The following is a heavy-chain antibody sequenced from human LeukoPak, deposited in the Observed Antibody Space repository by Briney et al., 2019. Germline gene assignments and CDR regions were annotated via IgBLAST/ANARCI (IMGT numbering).Heavy chain of an antibody. Sequence: GASVKVSCKASGYTFTSYDINWVRQATGQGLEWMGWMNPNSGNTGYAQKFQGGVAMTRNTSISTAYMELSSLRSEDTAVYYCAREERRNNWFDPWGQGTLVTVSS. CDR1: GYTFTSYD. J-gene: IGHJ5*02. V-gene: IGHV1-8*01. D-gene: IGHD1-1*01. CDR2: MNPNSGNT. CDR3: AREERRNNWFDP.